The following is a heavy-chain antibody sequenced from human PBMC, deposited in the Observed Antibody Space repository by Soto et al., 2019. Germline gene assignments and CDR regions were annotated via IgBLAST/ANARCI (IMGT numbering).Heavy chain of an antibody. V-gene: IGHV4-31*03. CDR2: IYYSGST. CDR1: GGSISSGGYY. Sequence: SETLSLTCTVSGGSISSGGYYWSWIRQHPGKGLEWIGYIYYSGSTYYNPSLKSRVTISVDTSKNQLSLKLSSVTAADTAVYYCASAYYDYIWGSYEYYYWGQGTLVTVSS. J-gene: IGHJ4*02. CDR3: ASAYYDYIWGSYEYYY. D-gene: IGHD3-16*01.